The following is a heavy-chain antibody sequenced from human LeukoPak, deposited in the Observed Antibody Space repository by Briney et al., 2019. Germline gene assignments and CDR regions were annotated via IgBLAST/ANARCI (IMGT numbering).Heavy chain of an antibody. V-gene: IGHV3-30*02. Sequence: GGSLRLSCAASGFTFSTYGMHWVRQAPGKGLEWVAFIRYDGSDKYADSVKGRFTLSRDNSKNTLSLRLDSLRPEDTAVYYCAKDFSGYSTTWSPGYMDVWGEGTTVIVSS. J-gene: IGHJ6*03. D-gene: IGHD2-2*01. CDR2: IRYDGSDK. CDR1: GFTFSTYG. CDR3: AKDFSGYSTTWSPGYMDV.